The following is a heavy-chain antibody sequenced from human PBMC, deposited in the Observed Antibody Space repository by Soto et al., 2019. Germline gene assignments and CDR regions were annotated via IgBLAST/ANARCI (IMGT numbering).Heavy chain of an antibody. D-gene: IGHD2-15*01. Sequence: PGGSLRLSCAASGVTFISYAMSWVLQAPGKGLEWVSAISGSGGSTYYADSVKGRFTISRDNSKNTLYLQMNSLRAEDTAVYYCAKTGYCSGGSCYPSDFDYWGQGTLVTVSS. CDR3: AKTGYCSGGSCYPSDFDY. CDR2: ISGSGGST. V-gene: IGHV3-23*01. CDR1: GVTFISYA. J-gene: IGHJ4*02.